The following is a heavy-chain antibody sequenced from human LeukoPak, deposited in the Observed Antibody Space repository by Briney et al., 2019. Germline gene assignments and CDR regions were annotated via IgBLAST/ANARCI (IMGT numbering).Heavy chain of an antibody. D-gene: IGHD2-21*01. CDR1: GYTFTGYY. Sequence: ASVKVSCKASGYTFTGYYMHWVRQAPGQGLEWMGWINSNSGGTNYAQKFQGRVTMTRDTSISTAYMELSRVTSDDTAVYYCARPWGDVSIATWFNPWGQGTLVTVSS. CDR2: INSNSGGT. V-gene: IGHV1-2*02. J-gene: IGHJ5*02. CDR3: ARPWGDVSIATWFNP.